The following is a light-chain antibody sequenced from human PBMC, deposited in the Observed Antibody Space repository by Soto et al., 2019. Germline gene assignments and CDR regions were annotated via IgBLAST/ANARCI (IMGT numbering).Light chain of an antibody. CDR1: QSVSSSY. Sequence: ENELMQSPGTVSLSPGERATLSCRASQSVSSSYLAWYQQKPGQAPRLLIYGASSRATGIPDRFSGSGSGTDFTLTISRLEPEDFAVYYCQQYGSSPVTSGPGTKVDIK. CDR2: GAS. J-gene: IGKJ3*01. V-gene: IGKV3-20*01. CDR3: QQYGSSPVT.